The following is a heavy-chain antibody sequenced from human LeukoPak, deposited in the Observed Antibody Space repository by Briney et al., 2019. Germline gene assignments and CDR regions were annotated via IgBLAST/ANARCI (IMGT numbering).Heavy chain of an antibody. D-gene: IGHD3-16*01. Sequence: GGSLRLSCSASGFTFSDYEMTWFRQAPGKGLEWVSSISGLSSHIYYGDSVKGRFSISRDNAKNSLYLQMNSLGAEDTAVYYCGRAFPPLRTSSEGDLWGQGTLVTVSS. CDR2: ISGLSSHI. V-gene: IGHV3-21*01. J-gene: IGHJ4*02. CDR3: GRAFPPLRTSSEGDL. CDR1: GFTFSDYE.